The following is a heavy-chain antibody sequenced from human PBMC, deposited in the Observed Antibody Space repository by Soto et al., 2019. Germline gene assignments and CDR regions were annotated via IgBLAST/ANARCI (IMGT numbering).Heavy chain of an antibody. J-gene: IGHJ6*03. CDR1: GGSFSGYY. CDR3: ARGRSTRILFYYYMDV. Sequence: SETLSLTCAVYGGSFSGYYWSWIRQPPGKGLEWIGEINHSGSTNYNPSLKSRVTISVDTSKNQFSLKLSSVTAADTAVYYCARGRSTRILFYYYMDVWGKGTTVTVSS. V-gene: IGHV4-34*01. D-gene: IGHD2-15*01. CDR2: INHSGST.